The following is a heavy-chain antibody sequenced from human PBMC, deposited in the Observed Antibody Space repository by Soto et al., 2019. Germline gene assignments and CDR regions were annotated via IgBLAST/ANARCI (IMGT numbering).Heavy chain of an antibody. V-gene: IGHV3-21*01. CDR2: ISSSSSYI. J-gene: IGHJ5*02. CDR1: GFTFSEYV. Sequence: GGSLRLSCADSGFTFSEYVMNWVRQAPGKGLEWVSSISSSSSYIYYADSVKGRFTVSRDNAKKSLSLQMDSLRAEDTGVYYCARRYCTTSRCYTLDTWGQGTLVTVSS. CDR3: ARRYCTTSRCYTLDT. D-gene: IGHD2-8*01.